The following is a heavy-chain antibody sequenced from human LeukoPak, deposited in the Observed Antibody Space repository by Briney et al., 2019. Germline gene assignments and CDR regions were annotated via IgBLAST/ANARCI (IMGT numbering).Heavy chain of an antibody. CDR3: ARRPLGATGSPFDI. V-gene: IGHV5-51*01. D-gene: IGHD1-26*01. J-gene: IGHJ3*02. CDR2: IYPDDSDT. Sequence: GESLKISWKGSGYSFTTYWIGWVRQMRGKGLVWMGIIYPDDSDTRYSPSFQGQVTISADKSISTAYLQWSRLKASDTAMYYCARRPLGATGSPFDIWGQGTMVTVSS. CDR1: GYSFTTYW.